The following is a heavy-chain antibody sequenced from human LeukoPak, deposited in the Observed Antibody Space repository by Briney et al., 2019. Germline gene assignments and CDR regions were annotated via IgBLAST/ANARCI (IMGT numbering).Heavy chain of an antibody. Sequence: GGSLRLSCAASGFTFSSYAMSWVRQAPGKGLERVSAISGSGGSTYYADSVKGRFTISRDNSKNTLYLQMNSLRAEDTAVYYCAKDRGYCSSTSCLNWFDPWGQGTLVTVSS. CDR1: GFTFSSYA. CDR3: AKDRGYCSSTSCLNWFDP. J-gene: IGHJ5*02. CDR2: ISGSGGST. V-gene: IGHV3-23*01. D-gene: IGHD2-2*01.